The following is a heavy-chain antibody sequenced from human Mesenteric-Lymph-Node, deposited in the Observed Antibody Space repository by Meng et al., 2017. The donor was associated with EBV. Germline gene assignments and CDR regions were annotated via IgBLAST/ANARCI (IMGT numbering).Heavy chain of an antibody. CDR2: IYWDDDE. J-gene: IGHJ4*02. CDR3: AHRPPFGELLDY. D-gene: IGHD3-10*01. CDR1: GFSLSTFGVG. Sequence: IPLQESGPPLVKPTQTLTLTCTFSGFSLSTFGVGVGWIRQPPGKALEWLAVIYWDDDERYSPSLKSRLTITKDTSKNQVVLKMTDMDPVDTATYYCAHRPPFGELLDYWGQGTLVTVSS. V-gene: IGHV2-5*02.